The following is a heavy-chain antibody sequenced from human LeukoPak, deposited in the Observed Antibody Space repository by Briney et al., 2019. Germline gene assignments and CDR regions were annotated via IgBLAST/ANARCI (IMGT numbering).Heavy chain of an antibody. V-gene: IGHV1-18*04. CDR3: ARPLYDYVWGSYRSIPDAFDI. Sequence: GASVKVSCTASGYTFTSYGISWVRQAPGQGLEWMGWISAYNGNTNYAQKLQGRVTMTTDTSTSTAYMELRSLRSDHTAVYYCARPLYDYVWGSYRSIPDAFDIWGQGTRVTVSS. D-gene: IGHD3-16*02. J-gene: IGHJ3*02. CDR1: GYTFTSYG. CDR2: ISAYNGNT.